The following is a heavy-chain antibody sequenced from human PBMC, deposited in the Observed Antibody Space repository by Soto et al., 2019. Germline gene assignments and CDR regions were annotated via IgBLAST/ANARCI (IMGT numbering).Heavy chain of an antibody. D-gene: IGHD6-13*01. J-gene: IGHJ4*02. CDR2: IYYSGST. Sequence: SETLSLTCTVSGGSISSGGYYWSWIRQHPGKGLEWIGYIYYSGSTYYNPSLKSRVTISVDTSKNQFSLKLSSVTAADTAVYYCARAQDSSSWYRGGFYFDYWGQGTLVTVSS. CDR1: GGSISSGGYY. V-gene: IGHV4-31*03. CDR3: ARAQDSSSWYRGGFYFDY.